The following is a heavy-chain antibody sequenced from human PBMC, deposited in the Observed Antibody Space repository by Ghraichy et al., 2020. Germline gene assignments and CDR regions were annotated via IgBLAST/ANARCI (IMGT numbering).Heavy chain of an antibody. CDR1: GGSFSGYY. CDR3: ARLDIVAVPAALYYFDY. V-gene: IGHV4-34*01. D-gene: IGHD2-2*03. J-gene: IGHJ4*02. CDR2: INHSGST. Sequence: SETLSLTCAVYGGSFSGYYWSWIRQPPGKGLEWIGEINHSGSTNYNPSLKSRVSISVDTSKNQFSLKLSSVTAADTAVYFCARLDIVAVPAALYYFDYWGQGTLVTVSS.